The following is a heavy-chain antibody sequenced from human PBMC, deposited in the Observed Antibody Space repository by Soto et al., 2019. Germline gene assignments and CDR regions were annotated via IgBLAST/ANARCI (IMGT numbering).Heavy chain of an antibody. V-gene: IGHV4-4*07. D-gene: IGHD6-13*01. CDR1: GVSISSYY. CDR3: ARDGIYSSSWYQLDP. J-gene: IGHJ5*02. CDR2: IYTSENA. Sequence: SETLSLTCTVSGVSISSYYWSWIRQPAGKGLEWIGRIYTSENAHYNPSLKSRVTMSLDTSKNHFSLNLSPVTAADTAVYYCARDGIYSSSWYQLDPWGQGTLVTVSS.